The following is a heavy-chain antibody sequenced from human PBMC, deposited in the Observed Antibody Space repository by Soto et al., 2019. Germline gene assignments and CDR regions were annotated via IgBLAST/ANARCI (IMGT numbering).Heavy chain of an antibody. V-gene: IGHV3-21*01. CDR1: GFTFSSYS. CDR2: ISSSGSYI. D-gene: IGHD3-3*01. J-gene: IGHJ6*02. CDR3: ARSLPEWSNHMDV. Sequence: GGSLRLSCAASGFTFSSYSMNWVRQAPGKGLEWVSSISSSGSYIYYADSVKGRFTISRDNAKNSLYLQMNSLRAEDTAVYYCARSLPEWSNHMDVWGQGTTVTVSS.